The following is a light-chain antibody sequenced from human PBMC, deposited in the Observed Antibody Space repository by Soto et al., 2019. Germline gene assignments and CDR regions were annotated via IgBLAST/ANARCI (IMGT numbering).Light chain of an antibody. V-gene: IGKV3-20*01. CDR3: QQYGGSPLT. Sequence: EIVLTQSPGTLSVSPGESATLSCRASQSVSSNYLAWYQQQPGQAPRLLIYGASSRATGIPDRFSGSGSGTDFTLIISRLEPEDFAVYHCQQYGGSPLTFGGGAKVEIK. CDR2: GAS. J-gene: IGKJ4*01. CDR1: QSVSSNY.